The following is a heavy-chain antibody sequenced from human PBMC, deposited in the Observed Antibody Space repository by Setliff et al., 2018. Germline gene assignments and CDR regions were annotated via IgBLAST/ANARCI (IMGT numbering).Heavy chain of an antibody. Sequence: SETLSLTCSVSDGSMTSGSYYWGWVRQSPGKGLEWIGYIYHDGPSVHYNPSLKSRVTMSVDKSKNQFSLKLSSVTAADTAVYYCARGGERYYSASWGQGTLVTVSS. CDR2: IYHDGPS. D-gene: IGHD1-20*01. V-gene: IGHV4-39*07. CDR1: DGSMTSGSYY. J-gene: IGHJ4*02. CDR3: ARGGERYYSAS.